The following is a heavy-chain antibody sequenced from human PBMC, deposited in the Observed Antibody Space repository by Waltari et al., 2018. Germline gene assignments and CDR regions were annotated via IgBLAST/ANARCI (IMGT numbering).Heavy chain of an antibody. Sequence: EVQLVESGGDLVQPGGSLRLSCAASGFTFSSYWMSWVRQAPGKGLEWVANIKQDGSEKYYVDSVKGRFTISRDNAKNSLYLQMNSLRAEDTAVYYCARRYQLLFKGLSSPQTFDYWGQGTLVTVSS. CDR2: IKQDGSEK. CDR1: GFTFSSYW. D-gene: IGHD2-2*01. J-gene: IGHJ4*02. V-gene: IGHV3-7*01. CDR3: ARRYQLLFKGLSSPQTFDY.